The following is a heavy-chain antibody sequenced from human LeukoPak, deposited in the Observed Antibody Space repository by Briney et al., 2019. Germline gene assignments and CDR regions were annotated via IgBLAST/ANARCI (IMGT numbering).Heavy chain of an antibody. V-gene: IGHV4-4*02. Sequence: PSGTLSLTCAVSGGSISSSNWWSWVRQPPGKGLEWIGEIYHSGSTNYNPSLKSRVTISVDKSKNQFSLKLSSVTAADTAVYYCARMAVAGNVANWFDPWGQGTLVTVSS. J-gene: IGHJ5*02. CDR3: ARMAVAGNVANWFDP. D-gene: IGHD6-19*01. CDR2: IYHSGST. CDR1: GGSISSSNW.